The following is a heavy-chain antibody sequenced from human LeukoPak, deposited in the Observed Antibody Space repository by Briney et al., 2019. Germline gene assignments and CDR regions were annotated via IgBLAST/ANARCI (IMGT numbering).Heavy chain of an antibody. CDR2: IYYSGST. D-gene: IGHD1-26*01. Sequence: SETLSLTCTVSGGSISSSSYYWGWIRQPPGKGLEWIGSIYYSGSTYYNPSLKSRVTISVDTSKNQFSLKLSSVTAADTAVYYCARDSPDVQSGSQYYFDYWGQGTLVTVSS. V-gene: IGHV4-39*07. CDR1: GGSISSSSYY. CDR3: ARDSPDVQSGSQYYFDY. J-gene: IGHJ4*02.